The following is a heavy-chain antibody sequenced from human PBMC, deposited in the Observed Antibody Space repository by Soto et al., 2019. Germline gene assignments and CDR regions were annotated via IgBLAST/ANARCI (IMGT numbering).Heavy chain of an antibody. CDR3: VRTSLVVAAAPRDDY. CDR2: INSDGSST. D-gene: IGHD2-15*01. CDR1: GFTFSSYW. Sequence: EVQLVESGGGLVQPGGSLRLSCAASGFTFSSYWMHWVRQAPGKGLVWVSRINSDGSSTSYADSVKSRFTISRDNAKNPVYLQMNSLGAQGTAVYYCVRTSLVVAAAPRDDYWGQRTLVTVSS. J-gene: IGHJ4*02. V-gene: IGHV3-74*01.